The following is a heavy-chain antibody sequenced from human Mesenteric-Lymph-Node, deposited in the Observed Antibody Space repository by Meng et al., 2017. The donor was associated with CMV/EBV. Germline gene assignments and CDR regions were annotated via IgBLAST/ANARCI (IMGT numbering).Heavy chain of an antibody. Sequence: SGGNFSSYAISWVRQAPGQGLEWMGGIIPIFGTANYAQKFQGRVTITADESTSTAYMELSSLRSEDTAVYYCARVIQPYDFPYWYFDLWGRGTLVTVSS. CDR2: IIPIFGTA. J-gene: IGHJ2*01. V-gene: IGHV1-69*01. D-gene: IGHD3-3*01. CDR3: ARVIQPYDFPYWYFDL. CDR1: GGNFSSYA.